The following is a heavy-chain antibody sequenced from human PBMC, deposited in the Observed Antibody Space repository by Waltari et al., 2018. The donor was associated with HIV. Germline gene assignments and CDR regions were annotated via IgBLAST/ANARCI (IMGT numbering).Heavy chain of an antibody. CDR1: GFTFDDYA. V-gene: IGHV3-9*01. CDR3: AKAYDSSGFQYYFDY. Sequence: EVQLVESGGDLVQPGRSLRLSCAASGFTFDDYAMHWVRQAPGKGLEWVSGINWNSDNIGYADFVKGRFTSSRDHAKNSLYLQMNSLRPEDTALYYCAKAYDSSGFQYYFDYWGQGTLVTVSS. D-gene: IGHD3-22*01. J-gene: IGHJ4*02. CDR2: INWNSDNI.